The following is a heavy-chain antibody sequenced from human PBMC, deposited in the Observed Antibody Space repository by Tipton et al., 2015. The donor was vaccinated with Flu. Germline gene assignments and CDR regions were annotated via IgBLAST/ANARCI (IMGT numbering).Heavy chain of an antibody. CDR2: IYSSGST. CDR1: GESINSYY. CDR3: ARFSVRGESDY. Sequence: TLSLTCTVSGESINSYYWSWIRQPAGKGLEWIGRIYSSGSTNYNPSLKSRVTMLVDTSKNQFSLKMSSVTAADTAVYYCARFSVRGESDYWGQGTLVTVSS. J-gene: IGHJ4*02. D-gene: IGHD3-10*01. V-gene: IGHV4-4*07.